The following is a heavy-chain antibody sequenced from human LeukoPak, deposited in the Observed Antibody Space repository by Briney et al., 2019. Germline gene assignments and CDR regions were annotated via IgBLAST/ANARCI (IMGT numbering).Heavy chain of an antibody. CDR1: GFTFSSYW. D-gene: IGHD5-18*01. CDR2: INSDGSST. V-gene: IGHV3-74*01. J-gene: IGHJ4*02. Sequence: GGSLRLSCAASGFTFSSYWMHWVRQAPGKGLVWVSRINSDGSSTSYADSVKGRFTISRDNAKNSLYLQMNSLRAEDTAVYYCARDHVDTAMVYFYWGQGTLVTVSS. CDR3: ARDHVDTAMVYFY.